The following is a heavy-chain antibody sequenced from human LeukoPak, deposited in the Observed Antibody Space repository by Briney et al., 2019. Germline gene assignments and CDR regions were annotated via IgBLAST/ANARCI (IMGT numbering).Heavy chain of an antibody. J-gene: IGHJ4*02. CDR2: IYYSGST. D-gene: IGHD1-1*01. CDR1: RGSLSSYY. CDR3: GRDSNYYFDY. V-gene: IGHV4-59*01. Sequence: PSETLSLTCTLSRGSLSSYYWSWIRQPPREGREWIGYIYYSGSTNYNPPLKRRATIPVHMSKNQFSLKPSSVTAAQTGVYYCGRDSNYYFDYWGQGTLVTVSS.